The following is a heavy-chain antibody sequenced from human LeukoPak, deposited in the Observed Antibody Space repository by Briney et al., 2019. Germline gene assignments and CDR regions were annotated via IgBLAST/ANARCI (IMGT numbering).Heavy chain of an antibody. CDR3: ARDGQLAYFQH. CDR2: IWYDGSNK. CDR1: GFTFSSYG. V-gene: IGHV3-33*01. D-gene: IGHD6-6*01. J-gene: IGHJ1*01. Sequence: GRSLRLSCAASGFTFSSYGMPWVRQAPGKGLEWVAVIWYDGSNKYYADSVKGRFTISRDNSKNTLYLQMNSLRAEDTAVYYCARDGQLAYFQHWGQGTLVTVSS.